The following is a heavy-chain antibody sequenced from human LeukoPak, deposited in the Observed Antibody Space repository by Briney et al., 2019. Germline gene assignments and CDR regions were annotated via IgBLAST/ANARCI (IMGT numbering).Heavy chain of an antibody. J-gene: IGHJ4*02. Sequence: KPSETLSLTCAVYGGSFSGYYWSWIRQPPGKGLEWIGEINHSGSTNYNTSLKSRVTFSLDTSKNQFSLKLSSVTATDTAVYYCARYFCSGGRCSHFDYWGQGTLVTVSS. CDR1: GGSFSGYY. CDR2: INHSGST. D-gene: IGHD2-15*01. CDR3: ARYFCSGGRCSHFDY. V-gene: IGHV4-34*01.